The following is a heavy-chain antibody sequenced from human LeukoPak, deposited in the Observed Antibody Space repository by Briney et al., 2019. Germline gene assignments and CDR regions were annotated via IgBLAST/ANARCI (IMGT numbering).Heavy chain of an antibody. D-gene: IGHD3-10*01. V-gene: IGHV3-66*01. CDR3: ARDDGAGGPFDY. J-gene: IGHJ4*02. CDR2: IQSGGST. CDR1: GFTVSTNY. Sequence: TGGSLRLSCVVSGFTVSTNYMTWVRQAPGKGLEWVSLIQSGGSTYYTDSAKGRFTISRDNSKNTLYLQLNSLRAEDTAVYYCARDDGAGGPFDYWGQGTLVTVSS.